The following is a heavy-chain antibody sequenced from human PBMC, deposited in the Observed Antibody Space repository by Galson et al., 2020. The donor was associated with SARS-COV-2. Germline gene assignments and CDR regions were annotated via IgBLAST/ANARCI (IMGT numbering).Heavy chain of an antibody. CDR3: ARAPDYYYYYMDV. J-gene: IGHJ6*03. Sequence: GESLKIPCAAPGFTFSSYSMNWVRQAPGKGLEWVSYISSSSSTKNYADSVKGRFTISRDNAKNSLYLQMNSLRAEDTAVYYCARAPDYYYYYMDVWGKGTTVTISS. CDR1: GFTFSSYS. V-gene: IGHV3-48*01. CDR2: ISSSSSTK.